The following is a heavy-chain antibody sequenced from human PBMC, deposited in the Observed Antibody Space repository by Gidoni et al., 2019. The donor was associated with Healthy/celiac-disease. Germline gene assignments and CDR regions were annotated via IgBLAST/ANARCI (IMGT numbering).Heavy chain of an antibody. Sequence: QVQLQESGPGLVKPSQTLSLTCTVSGGSISSGGYYWSWIRQHPGKGLELIGYIYYSGSTYDNPSLKSRVTISVDTSKNQFSLKLSPVTAADTAVYCCARFNGGKVDYWGQGTLVTVSA. J-gene: IGHJ4*02. D-gene: IGHD2-15*01. CDR1: GGSISSGGYY. CDR3: ARFNGGKVDY. CDR2: IYYSGST. V-gene: IGHV4-31*03.